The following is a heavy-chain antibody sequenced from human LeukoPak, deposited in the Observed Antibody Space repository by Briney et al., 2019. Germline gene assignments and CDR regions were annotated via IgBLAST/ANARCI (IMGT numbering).Heavy chain of an antibody. V-gene: IGHV4-31*03. J-gene: IGHJ4*02. CDR2: IYYSGST. D-gene: IGHD5-24*01. Sequence: PSQTLSLTCPVSGGSISSGVYYWSWIRQHPGKGLEWIGYIYYSGSTYYNPSLKSRVTISVDTPKNQFSLKLSSVTAADTAVYYCARGVRLLQLSYFDYWGQGTLVTVSS. CDR1: GGSISSGVYY. CDR3: ARGVRLLQLSYFDY.